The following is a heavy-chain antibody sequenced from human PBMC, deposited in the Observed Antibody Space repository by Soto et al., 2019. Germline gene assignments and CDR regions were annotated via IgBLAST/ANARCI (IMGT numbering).Heavy chain of an antibody. D-gene: IGHD3-22*01. V-gene: IGHV1-69*13. CDR2: ITPIFVTA. Sequence: SVKVSCKASGGTFSSNGISWVRQAPGQGLEWMGGITPIFVTAKYAQKFQGRVTITADESTNTAYLEVSGLRSEDTAVYYCAGPNFYYETLCYNDPKGNWFGPWGQGYLVTVS. J-gene: IGHJ5*02. CDR3: AGPNFYYETLCYNDPKGNWFGP. CDR1: GGTFSSNG.